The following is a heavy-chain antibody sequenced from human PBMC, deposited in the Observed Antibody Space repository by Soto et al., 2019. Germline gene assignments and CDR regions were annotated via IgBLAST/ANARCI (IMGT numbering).Heavy chain of an antibody. CDR1: GGTFSSYA. Sequence: SVKVSCKASGGTFSSYAISWVRQAPGQGLEWMGGIIPIFGTANYAQKFQGRVTITADESTSTAYMELSSLRSEDTAVYYCARGRWGEDTAMVQDDYYYYGLDVWGQGNTVTVSS. J-gene: IGHJ6*02. CDR2: IIPIFGTA. D-gene: IGHD5-18*01. CDR3: ARGRWGEDTAMVQDDYYYYGLDV. V-gene: IGHV1-69*13.